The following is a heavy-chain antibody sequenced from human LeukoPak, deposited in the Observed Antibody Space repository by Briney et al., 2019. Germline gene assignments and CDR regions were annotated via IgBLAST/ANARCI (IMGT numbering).Heavy chain of an antibody. D-gene: IGHD5-24*01. J-gene: IGHJ4*02. CDR2: INHSVST. Sequence: SETLSLTCAVYVGSFRGYYWSWSRQPPGEGREWVGEINHSVSTNYNPSHKSRVTIPVDTSKNQFSLKKSSVTAADTAVYYCARRRRDGYNKYYFDYWGQGTLVTVSS. CDR1: VGSFRGYY. V-gene: IGHV4-34*01. CDR3: ARRRRDGYNKYYFDY.